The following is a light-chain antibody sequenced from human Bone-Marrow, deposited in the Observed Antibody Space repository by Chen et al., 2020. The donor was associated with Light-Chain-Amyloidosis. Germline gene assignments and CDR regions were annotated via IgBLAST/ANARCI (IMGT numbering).Light chain of an antibody. V-gene: IGKV3-20*01. CDR3: QQYGTSPLT. CDR1: QTISSNY. J-gene: IGKJ4*01. Sequence: IVLTQSPATLSLSPGERANLSCRASQTISSNYLTWYQQKFGQAPRLLIYGSSSRATGIPDRFTGSGSGTDFTLTINRLEPEDFAMYYCQQYGTSPLTFGGGTKVEIK. CDR2: GSS.